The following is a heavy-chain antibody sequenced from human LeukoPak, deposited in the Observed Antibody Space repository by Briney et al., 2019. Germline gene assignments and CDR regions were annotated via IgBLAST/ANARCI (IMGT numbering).Heavy chain of an antibody. V-gene: IGHV3-66*01. J-gene: IGHJ4*02. CDR3: VRDAS. CDR1: GVTVSSNH. Sequence: GGSLRLSCAVSGVTVSSNHMSWVRHAPGKGLEWVSAIYSGGGTYYADSVKGRFTLSRDNSKNTLYLQMNSLRAEDTAVYYCVRDASWGQGTLVTVSS. CDR2: IYSGGGT.